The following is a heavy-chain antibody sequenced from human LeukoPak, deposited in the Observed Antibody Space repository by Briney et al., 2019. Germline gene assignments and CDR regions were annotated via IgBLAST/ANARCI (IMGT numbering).Heavy chain of an antibody. J-gene: IGHJ3*02. CDR2: IYYSGST. CDR1: GGSISSGGYY. D-gene: IGHD3-22*01. V-gene: IGHV4-31*03. CDR3: ARDFPLYYYDSSGYYGNAFDI. Sequence: SETLSLTCTVSGGSISSGGYYWSWIRQHPGKGLEWIGYIYYSGSTYYNPSPKSRVTISVDTSKNQFSLKLSSVTAADTAVYYCARDFPLYYYDSSGYYGNAFDIWGQGTMVTVSS.